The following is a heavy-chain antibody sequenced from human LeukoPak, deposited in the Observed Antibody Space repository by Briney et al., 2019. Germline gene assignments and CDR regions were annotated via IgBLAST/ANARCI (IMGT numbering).Heavy chain of an antibody. CDR3: AKSAGSLYNYFAFDV. D-gene: IGHD1-1*01. CDR1: GFTFTSYA. J-gene: IGHJ3*01. Sequence: GGSLRLSCAASGFTFTSYAMSWVRQAPGKGLEWVSGISGNGDSTYYADSVKGRFTISRDNSKSTLYLQMNSLRAEDTAVYYCAKSAGSLYNYFAFDVWGQGTMVTVSS. CDR2: ISGNGDST. V-gene: IGHV3-23*01.